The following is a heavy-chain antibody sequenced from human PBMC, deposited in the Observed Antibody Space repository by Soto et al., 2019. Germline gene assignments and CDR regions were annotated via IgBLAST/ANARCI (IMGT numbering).Heavy chain of an antibody. D-gene: IGHD6-19*01. CDR3: AKAGFSSGWSPSYFDC. J-gene: IGHJ4*02. CDR2: MSGTGGST. CDR1: GFTFSSYA. V-gene: IGHV3-23*01. Sequence: EVQLLESGGGLVQPGRSLRLSCAASGFTFSSYAMNWVRQAPGKGLEWFSAMSGTGGSTYYADSVKGRFTISRDNSKNTLYLDMKSVRVEDTAVFYWAKAGFSSGWSPSYFDCGGQGTLVTVSS.